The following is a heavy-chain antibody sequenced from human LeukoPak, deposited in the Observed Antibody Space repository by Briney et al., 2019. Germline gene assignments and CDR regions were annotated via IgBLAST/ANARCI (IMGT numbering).Heavy chain of an antibody. CDR3: ARSRRITDTAMVWGY. CDR2: INAGNGNT. Sequence: ASVNVSCKASGYTFTSYAMHWVRQAPGQRLERMGWINAGNGNTKYSQKFQGRVTITRDTSASTAYMELSSLRSEDTAVYYCARSRRITDTAMVWGYWGQGTLVTVSS. D-gene: IGHD5-18*01. CDR1: GYTFTSYA. J-gene: IGHJ4*02. V-gene: IGHV1-3*01.